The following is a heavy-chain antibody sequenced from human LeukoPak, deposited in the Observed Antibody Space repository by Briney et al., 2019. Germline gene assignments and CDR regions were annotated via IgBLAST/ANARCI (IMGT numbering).Heavy chain of an antibody. CDR2: ISWNSGNI. V-gene: IGHV3-9*01. CDR1: GFTFSSYS. Sequence: GGSLRLSCAASGFTFSSYSMNWVRQAPGKGLEWVSGISWNSGNINYADSVKGRFTISRDNAKNSLYLQMNSLRAEDTALYYCAKGHHYDSSAYHDYWGQGTLVTVSS. J-gene: IGHJ4*02. D-gene: IGHD3-22*01. CDR3: AKGHHYDSSAYHDY.